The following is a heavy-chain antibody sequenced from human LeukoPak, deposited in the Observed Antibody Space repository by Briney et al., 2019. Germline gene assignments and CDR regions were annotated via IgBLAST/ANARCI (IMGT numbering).Heavy chain of an antibody. D-gene: IGHD3-3*01. V-gene: IGHV4-39*01. CDR2: IYYSGST. J-gene: IGHJ5*02. Sequence: SETLSLTCTVSGGSISSSSYYWVWIRQPPGKGLEWIGSIYYSGSTYYNPSLKSRVTISVDTSKNQFSLKLSSVTAADTAVYYCAGSRGYDFWSGYYSRYNWFDPWGQGTLVTVSS. CDR3: AGSRGYDFWSGYYSRYNWFDP. CDR1: GGSISSSSYY.